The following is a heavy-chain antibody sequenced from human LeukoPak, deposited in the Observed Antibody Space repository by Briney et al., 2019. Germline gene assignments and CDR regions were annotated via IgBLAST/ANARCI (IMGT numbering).Heavy chain of an antibody. Sequence: SETLSLTCTVSGGSISSSSYYWGWIRQPPGKGLEWIVSIYYSGSTYYNPSLKSRVTISVDTTKNQFSLKLSSVTAADTAVYYCARLGIADYDILTGYYQGGTFDYWAREPWSPSPQ. CDR3: ARLGIADYDILTGYYQGGTFDY. V-gene: IGHV4-39*01. D-gene: IGHD3-9*01. CDR2: IYYSGST. J-gene: IGHJ4*02. CDR1: GGSISSSSYY.